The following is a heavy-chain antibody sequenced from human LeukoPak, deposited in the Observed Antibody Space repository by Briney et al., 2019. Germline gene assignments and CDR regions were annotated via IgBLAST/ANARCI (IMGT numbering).Heavy chain of an antibody. CDR2: ISSSGHTI. Sequence: GGSLRLSCAASGFNLSDYEMNWGRPAPGKGLEWVSHISSSGHTIHYADSMKGRFTISRDNAKNSLYLQMNSLRAEDTAVYYCARGLGEVPAANDAFDIWGQGTMVTVSS. J-gene: IGHJ3*02. D-gene: IGHD2-2*01. CDR1: GFNLSDYE. V-gene: IGHV3-48*03. CDR3: ARGLGEVPAANDAFDI.